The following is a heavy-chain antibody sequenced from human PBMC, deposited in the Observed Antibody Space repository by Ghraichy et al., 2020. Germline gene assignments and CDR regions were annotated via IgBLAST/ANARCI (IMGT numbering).Heavy chain of an antibody. Sequence: ASVKVSCKASGYTFTGYYMNWVRQAPGQGLEWMGWINPNRGGTNYAQKFQGRVTMTRDTSISTAYMELSRLTSDDTAVYYCAKVGGYNELDYWGQGTPVTVSS. J-gene: IGHJ4*02. D-gene: IGHD5-24*01. CDR3: AKVGGYNELDY. CDR2: INPNRGGT. CDR1: GYTFTGYY. V-gene: IGHV1-2*02.